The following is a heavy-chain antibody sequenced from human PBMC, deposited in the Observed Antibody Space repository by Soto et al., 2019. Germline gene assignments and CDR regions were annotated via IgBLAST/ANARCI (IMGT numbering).Heavy chain of an antibody. D-gene: IGHD3-10*01. Sequence: PSETLSLTCTVSGGSVSSGSYYWSWIRQPPGKGLEWIGYIYYSGSTNYNPSLKSRVTISVDTSKNQFSLKLSSVTAADTAGYYCARESRRITMVRGVSPPTAYYYYYYGMDVWGQGTTVTVSS. CDR2: IYYSGST. CDR1: GGSVSSGSYY. V-gene: IGHV4-61*01. J-gene: IGHJ6*01. CDR3: ARESRRITMVRGVSPPTAYYYYYYGMDV.